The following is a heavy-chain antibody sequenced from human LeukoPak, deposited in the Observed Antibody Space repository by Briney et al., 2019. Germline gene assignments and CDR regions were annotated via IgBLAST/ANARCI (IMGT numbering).Heavy chain of an antibody. J-gene: IGHJ3*02. D-gene: IGHD4-17*01. V-gene: IGHV3-23*01. CDR2: ISGSGAST. Sequence: GGSLRLSCVASGFTFSIYARSWVRQAPGKGLEWVSAISGSGASTNYADSVKDRFTISRDNSKNTLYLQMHSLRAEDTAVFYCAKVYRAHGDYHSFDIWGQGTMVTVSS. CDR3: AKVYRAHGDYHSFDI. CDR1: GFTFSIYA.